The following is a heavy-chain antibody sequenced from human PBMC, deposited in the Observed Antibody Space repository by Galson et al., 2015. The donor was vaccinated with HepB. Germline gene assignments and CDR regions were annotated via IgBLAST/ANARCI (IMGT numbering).Heavy chain of an antibody. D-gene: IGHD2-8*02. CDR3: ARAKSSSETGGYPVFDY. CDR1: GFTFSNYR. Sequence: SLRLSCAASGFTFSNYRMSWVRQAPGKRLEWVSYISTTGTTVHYADSVNGRTTISRDNAENSLYLQMGSLRAEDTAFYYCARAKSSSETGGYPVFDYWGQGTLVTVSS. J-gene: IGHJ4*02. V-gene: IGHV3-48*03. CDR2: ISTTGTTV.